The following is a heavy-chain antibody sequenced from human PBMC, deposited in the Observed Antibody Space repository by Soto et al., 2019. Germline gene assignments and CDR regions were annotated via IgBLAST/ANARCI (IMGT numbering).Heavy chain of an antibody. CDR3: AKGGVNIPLDY. Sequence: EVQLLESGGGLVQPGGSLRLSCAASGFTFSSYGMSWVRQAPGKGLEWVSSINSAGSTYYADSVKGRFTISRDNSKNTLYVQMNSLRAEDTAVYYCAKGGVNIPLDYRGQGTLVTVSS. CDR2: INSAGST. J-gene: IGHJ4*02. CDR1: GFTFSSYG. D-gene: IGHD3-16*01. V-gene: IGHV3-23*01.